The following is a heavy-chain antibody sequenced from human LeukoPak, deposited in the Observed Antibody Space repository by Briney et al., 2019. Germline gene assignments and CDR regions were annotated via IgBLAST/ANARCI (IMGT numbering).Heavy chain of an antibody. CDR3: ARAQTGPEWILSSWYYFDY. Sequence: PGGSLRLSCAASGFAFSSYWMSWVRQAPGKGLEWVANIKQDGSEKYYVDSVKGRFTISRDNAKNSLYLQMNSLRAEDTAVYYCARAQTGPEWILSSWYYFDYWGQGTLVTVSS. D-gene: IGHD3-3*01. CDR2: IKQDGSEK. CDR1: GFAFSSYW. V-gene: IGHV3-7*01. J-gene: IGHJ4*02.